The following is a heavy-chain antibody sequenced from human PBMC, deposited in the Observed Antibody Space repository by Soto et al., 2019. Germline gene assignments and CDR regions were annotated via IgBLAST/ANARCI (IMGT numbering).Heavy chain of an antibody. CDR2: INAGNGNT. V-gene: IGHV1-3*01. Sequence: QVQLVQSGAEVKKPGASVKVSCKASGYTFTSYAMHWVRQAPGQRLEWMGWINAGNGNTKYSQKFQGRVTITRDTSASTAYMELSSLRSEDTAVYYCARDRGYYGSGSYYNPRSYGYWGQGTLVTVSS. D-gene: IGHD3-10*01. J-gene: IGHJ4*02. CDR1: GYTFTSYA. CDR3: ARDRGYYGSGSYYNPRSYGY.